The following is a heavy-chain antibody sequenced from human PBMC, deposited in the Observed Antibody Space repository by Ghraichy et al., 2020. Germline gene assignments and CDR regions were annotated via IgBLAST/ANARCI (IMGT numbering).Heavy chain of an antibody. Sequence: SQTLSLTCTVSGGSISSYYWSWIRQPPGKGLEWIGYIYYSGSTNYNPSLKSRVTISVDTSKNQFSLKLSSVTAADTAVYYCARAEIAAAGTGWFDPWGQGTLVTVSS. D-gene: IGHD6-13*01. CDR1: GGSISSYY. CDR2: IYYSGST. J-gene: IGHJ5*02. V-gene: IGHV4-59*01. CDR3: ARAEIAAAGTGWFDP.